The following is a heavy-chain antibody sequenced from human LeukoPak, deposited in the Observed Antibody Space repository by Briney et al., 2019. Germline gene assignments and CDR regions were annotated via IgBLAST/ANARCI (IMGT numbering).Heavy chain of an antibody. Sequence: GGSLRLSCAASGFTVSSNYMSWVRQAPGKGLEWVSDISVSGGSTYYPDSVKGRFTISRDNSKNTLYLRMDTLGADDTAVYYCAKARETSGFYRYFDYWGQGTLVTVSS. D-gene: IGHD3-22*01. CDR2: ISVSGGST. J-gene: IGHJ4*02. V-gene: IGHV3-23*01. CDR1: GFTVSSNY. CDR3: AKARETSGFYRYFDY.